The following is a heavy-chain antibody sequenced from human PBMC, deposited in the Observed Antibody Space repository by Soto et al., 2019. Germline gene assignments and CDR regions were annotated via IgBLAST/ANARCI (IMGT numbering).Heavy chain of an antibody. Sequence: GGSLRLSCAASGFTFSSYSMNWVRQAPGKGLEWVSSISSSSSYIYYADSVKGRFTISRDNAKNSLYLQMNSLRAEDTAVYYCARDGYCSGGSCYSVSFYYGMDVWGQGTTVTVSS. D-gene: IGHD2-15*01. V-gene: IGHV3-21*01. CDR2: ISSSSSYI. J-gene: IGHJ6*02. CDR1: GFTFSSYS. CDR3: ARDGYCSGGSCYSVSFYYGMDV.